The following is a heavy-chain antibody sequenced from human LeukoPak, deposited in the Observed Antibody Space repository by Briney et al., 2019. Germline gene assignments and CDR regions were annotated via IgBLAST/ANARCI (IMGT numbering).Heavy chain of an antibody. Sequence: GESLKISCKGSGYSFTSYWISWVRQMPGKGLEWMGRIDPSDSYTNYSPSFQGHVTISADKSISTAYLQWSSLKASDTAMYYCARTWRYSPYYYYYGMDVWGKGTTVTVSS. CDR3: ARTWRYSPYYYYYGMDV. V-gene: IGHV5-10-1*01. CDR2: IDPSDSYT. J-gene: IGHJ6*04. D-gene: IGHD1-1*01. CDR1: GYSFTSYW.